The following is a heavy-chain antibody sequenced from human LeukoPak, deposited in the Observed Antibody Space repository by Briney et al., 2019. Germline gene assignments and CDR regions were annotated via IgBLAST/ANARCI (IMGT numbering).Heavy chain of an antibody. Sequence: GGSLRLSCAASGFIFSDYYMSWIRQAPGKGLEWVSYISSSGSTIYYADSVKGRFTISRDNAKNSLYLQMNSLRAEDTAVYYCARSTMIFSFDCWGKGTMVTVSS. CDR1: GFIFSDYY. J-gene: IGHJ4*02. CDR2: ISSSGSTI. D-gene: IGHD3-22*01. V-gene: IGHV3-11*04. CDR3: ARSTMIFSFDC.